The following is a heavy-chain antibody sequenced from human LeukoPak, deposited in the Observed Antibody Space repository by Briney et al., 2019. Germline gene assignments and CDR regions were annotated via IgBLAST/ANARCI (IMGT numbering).Heavy chain of an antibody. CDR2: IRNKANSYGT. Sequence: PGGSLRLSCAASGFSFSDHYMDWVRLAPGKGLEWVSRIRNKANSYGTEYAASVKGRFTIPRDDSKDSLYLQMNSLRFEDTALYYCTRVRLGAATRYFDYWGQGTLVTVSS. J-gene: IGHJ4*02. V-gene: IGHV3-72*01. D-gene: IGHD1-26*01. CDR1: GFSFSDHY. CDR3: TRVRLGAATRYFDY.